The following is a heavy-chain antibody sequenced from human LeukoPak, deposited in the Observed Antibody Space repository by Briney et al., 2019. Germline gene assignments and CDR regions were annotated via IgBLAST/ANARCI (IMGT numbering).Heavy chain of an antibody. V-gene: IGHV6-1*01. CDR1: GDSFSSNSAA. J-gene: IGHJ6*02. D-gene: IGHD6-13*01. CDR3: ARDQIAAAGTGNYYYYGMDV. CDR2: TYYRSKWYN. Sequence: SQTLSLTCAISGDSFSSNSAAWNWIRQSPSRGLEWLVRTYYRSKWYNDYAVSVKSRITINPDTSKNQFSLQLNSVTPEDTAVYYCARDQIAAAGTGNYYYYGMDVWGQGTTVTVSS.